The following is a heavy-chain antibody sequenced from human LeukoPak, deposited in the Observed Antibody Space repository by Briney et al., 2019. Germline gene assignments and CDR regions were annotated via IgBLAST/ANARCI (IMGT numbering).Heavy chain of an antibody. CDR3: AREGWELLFDSDY. V-gene: IGHV3-48*03. J-gene: IGHJ4*02. D-gene: IGHD1-26*01. CDR2: IDTSGSTT. Sequence: GGSLRLSCAASGFTFSSYEMNWVRQAPGKGLEWVSYIDTSGSTTYYAESVKGRFTISRDNAKNSLYLQMNSLRAEDTAVYYCAREGWELLFDSDYWGQGTLVTVSS. CDR1: GFTFSSYE.